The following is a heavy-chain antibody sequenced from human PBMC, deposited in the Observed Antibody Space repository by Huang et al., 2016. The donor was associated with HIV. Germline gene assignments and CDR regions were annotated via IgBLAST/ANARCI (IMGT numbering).Heavy chain of an antibody. Sequence: HLQLQESGPGLVKPSETLTLTCTVSGGSINSEDYYWGWIRQPPGKGLEWIASIYRSGTTSYKPSLKNRVTMSVDTSNSQFSRKLSSVTAADTALYYCARHPYFYDASGFYFESWGQGTLVIVSS. CDR1: GGSINSEDYY. V-gene: IGHV4-39*01. J-gene: IGHJ4*02. D-gene: IGHD3-22*01. CDR2: IYRSGTT. CDR3: ARHPYFYDASGFYFES.